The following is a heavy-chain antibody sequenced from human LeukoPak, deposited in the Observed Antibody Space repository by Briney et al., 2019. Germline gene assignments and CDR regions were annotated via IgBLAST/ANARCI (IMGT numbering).Heavy chain of an antibody. Sequence: GGSLRLSCAASGFTFSSYWMHWVRHAPGKGLVWVSRINSDGSSTSYADSVKGRFTISRDNAKNTLYLQMNSLRAEGTAVYYCARGAPPYSSGWYFFYYYYGMDVWGQGTTVTVSS. D-gene: IGHD6-19*01. J-gene: IGHJ6*02. V-gene: IGHV3-74*01. CDR3: ARGAPPYSSGWYFFYYYYGMDV. CDR2: INSDGSST. CDR1: GFTFSSYW.